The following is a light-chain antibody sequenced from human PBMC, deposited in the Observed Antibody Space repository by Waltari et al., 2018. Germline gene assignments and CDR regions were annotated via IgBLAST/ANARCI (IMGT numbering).Light chain of an antibody. CDR1: SSDVGGYNY. J-gene: IGLJ2*01. Sequence: QSALTQPASVSGSPGQSITISCTGTSSDVGGYNYVSWYQQHPGKAPTLMIYDVSNRPAGVSNRFSCSKSGNEASLTISGLQAEEEADYYVSSYTSSSTRVFGGGTNLTVL. CDR2: DVS. CDR3: SSYTSSSTRV. V-gene: IGLV2-14*03.